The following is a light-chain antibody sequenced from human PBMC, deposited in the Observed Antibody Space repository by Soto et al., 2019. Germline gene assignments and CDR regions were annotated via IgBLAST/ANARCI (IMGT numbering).Light chain of an antibody. V-gene: IGKV3-15*01. CDR3: QQYNNWWT. J-gene: IGKJ1*01. Sequence: EVVMTQSPATLSMSPGERATLSCRASQSVSSSLAWYQQKPGLAPRLLIYGASTRATGIPDRFSGSGSETEFTLTISSLQAEDFAIYYCQQYNNWWTFGQGTKVEIK. CDR2: GAS. CDR1: QSVSSS.